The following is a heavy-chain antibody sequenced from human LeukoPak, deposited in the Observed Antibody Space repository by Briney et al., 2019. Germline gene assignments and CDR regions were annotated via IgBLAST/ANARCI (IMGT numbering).Heavy chain of an antibody. Sequence: TLRPSCALSRLTPAAYGMGCGRRSARTQLEGCSGIDWNGGSTGYADSVKGGFTISRDNDKKSLYLQMNSLRAEDTALYYCARAWTINYPGTGGPVDYWGQGTLVTVSS. CDR3: ARAWTINYPGTGGPVDY. CDR1: RLTPAAYG. V-gene: IGHV3-20*04. CDR2: IDWNGGST. J-gene: IGHJ4*02. D-gene: IGHD1-7*01.